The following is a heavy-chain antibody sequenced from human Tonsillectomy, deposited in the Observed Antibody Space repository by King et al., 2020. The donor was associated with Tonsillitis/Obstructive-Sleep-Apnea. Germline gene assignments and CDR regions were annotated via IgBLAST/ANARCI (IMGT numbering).Heavy chain of an antibody. D-gene: IGHD2-15*01. V-gene: IGHV1-58*01. CDR2: IVVGSGNT. CDR1: GFTFTSSA. J-gene: IGHJ4*02. Sequence: QVQLVESGPEVKKPGTSVKVSCKASGFTFTSSAVQWVRQARGQRLEWIGWIVVGSGNTNYAQKFQERVTITRDMSTSTTYMELSSLRSEDTAVYYWSADEDYCSGGSCSTADYWGQGTLVTVSS. CDR3: SADEDYCSGGSCSTADY.